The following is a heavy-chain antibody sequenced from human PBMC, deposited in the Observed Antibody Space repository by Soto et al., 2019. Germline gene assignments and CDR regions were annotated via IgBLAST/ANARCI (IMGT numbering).Heavy chain of an antibody. J-gene: IGHJ4*02. CDR1: GGTFSSYA. CDR3: ATSPRLLEWLLTTYFDY. CDR2: IIPIFGTA. V-gene: IGHV1-69*01. Sequence: QVQLVQSGAEVKKPGSSVKVSCKASGGTFSSYAISWVRQAPGQGLEWMGGIIPIFGTANYAQKFQGRVTITADESTSTAYMELSSLRSEDTAVYYCATSPRLLEWLLTTYFDYWGQGTLVTVSS. D-gene: IGHD3-3*01.